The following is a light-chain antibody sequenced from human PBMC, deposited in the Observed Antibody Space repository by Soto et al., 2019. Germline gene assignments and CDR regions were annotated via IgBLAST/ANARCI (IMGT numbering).Light chain of an antibody. CDR3: SSKRDKNTVL. CDR2: DVT. J-gene: IGLJ2*01. CDR1: SRDIGAYDY. V-gene: IGLV2-14*03. Sequence: QSALTQPASVSGSPGRLITISCTGTSRDIGAYDYVSWYQQHPGQAPRLIIYDVTERPSGISDRFSGSRSGNTASLTISGLRPEDEADYYCSSKRDKNTVLFAGGTQLTVL.